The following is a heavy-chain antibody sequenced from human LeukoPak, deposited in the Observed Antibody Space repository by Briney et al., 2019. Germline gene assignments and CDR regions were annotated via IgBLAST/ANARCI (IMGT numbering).Heavy chain of an antibody. D-gene: IGHD2-2*01. V-gene: IGHV1-46*02. CDR1: GYAFNSYY. J-gene: IGHJ4*02. CDR2: INPSGGST. CDR3: ARGGYCGGTSCYLDY. Sequence: ASVKVSCKASGYAFNSYYIHWVRQAPGQGLEWMGIINPSGGSTSYAQSFQGRVTMTRDTSTYTLYMEVRGLASEDTAVYYCARGGYCGGTSCYLDYWGQGTLVTVSS.